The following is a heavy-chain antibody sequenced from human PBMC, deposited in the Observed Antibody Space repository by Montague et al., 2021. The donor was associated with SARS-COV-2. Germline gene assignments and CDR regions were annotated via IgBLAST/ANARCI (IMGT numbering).Heavy chain of an antibody. CDR3: AKDLNRIAALGYYYYYFMDV. D-gene: IGHD6-13*01. CDR1: GFIFRNYG. V-gene: IGHV3-30*18. Sequence: SLRLSCAASGFIFRNYGIHWVRQAPGKGLEWVAVISYDGSYKYYADSVKGRSTISRDNSKNTLYLQMNSLRIEDTAVYYCAKDLNRIAALGYYYYYFMDVWGKGTTVTAS. CDR2: ISYDGSYK. J-gene: IGHJ6*03.